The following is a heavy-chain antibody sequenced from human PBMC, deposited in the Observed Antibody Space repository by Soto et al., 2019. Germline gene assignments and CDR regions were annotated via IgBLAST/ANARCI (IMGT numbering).Heavy chain of an antibody. V-gene: IGHV3-21*01. D-gene: IGHD2-2*01. Sequence: GGSLRLSCAASGFTFSSYSMNWVRQAPGKGLEWVSSISSSSSYIYFADSVKGRFTISRDNAKNSLYLQMNSLRAEDTAVYYCARELVPAAMEGQYYYYYYMDVWGKGTTVTVSS. CDR1: GFTFSSYS. J-gene: IGHJ6*03. CDR3: ARELVPAAMEGQYYYYYYMDV. CDR2: ISSSSSYI.